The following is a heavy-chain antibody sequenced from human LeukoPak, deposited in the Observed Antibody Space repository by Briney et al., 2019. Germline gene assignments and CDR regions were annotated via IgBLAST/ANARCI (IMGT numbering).Heavy chain of an antibody. CDR3: ARREGDRPYYYDSSGYRFDY. Sequence: IPSETLSLTCTVSGGSISRSRYYWGWIRQPPGKGLEWIGSIYYTGSTYYNPSLKSRVTILIDTSKNQFSLKLSSVTAADTAVYYCARREGDRPYYYDSSGYRFDYWGQGTLVTVSS. V-gene: IGHV4-39*07. D-gene: IGHD3-22*01. J-gene: IGHJ4*02. CDR2: IYYTGST. CDR1: GGSISRSRYY.